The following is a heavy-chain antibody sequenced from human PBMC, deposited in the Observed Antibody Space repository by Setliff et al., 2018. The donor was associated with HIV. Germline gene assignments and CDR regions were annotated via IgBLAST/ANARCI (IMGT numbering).Heavy chain of an antibody. V-gene: IGHV1-18*01. D-gene: IGHD3-10*01. CDR1: ADTFTNCL. Sequence: ASVKVSCKASADTFTNCLINWVRQAPGQGLEWMGWINTDSGTPTYAQAFQSRVTLTTDTSTSTSNMELWSLRSDDTAVYYCARTEAYNNYEDYWGQGTQVTVSS. J-gene: IGHJ4*02. CDR2: INTDSGTP. CDR3: ARTEAYNNYEDY.